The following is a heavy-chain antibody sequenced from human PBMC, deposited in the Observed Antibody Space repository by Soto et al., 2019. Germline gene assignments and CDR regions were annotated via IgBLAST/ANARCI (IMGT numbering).Heavy chain of an antibody. J-gene: IGHJ5*02. CDR3: ARSSFWWFDP. CDR2: IYYSGST. D-gene: IGHD3-3*01. V-gene: IGHV4-59*01. CDR1: GGSISSYY. Sequence: SETLSLTXTVSGGSISSYYWSWIRQPPGKGLEWIGYIYYSGSTNYNPSLKSRVTISVDTSKNQFSLKLSSVTAADTAVYYCARSSFWWFDPWGQGTLVTVSS.